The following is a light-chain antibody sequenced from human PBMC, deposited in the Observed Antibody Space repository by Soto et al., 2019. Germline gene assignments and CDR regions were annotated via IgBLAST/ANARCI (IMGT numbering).Light chain of an antibody. Sequence: DIQLTQSPPSQSASVGDRVTITCQASQDINNYLNWYQQKPGKAPKLLIYDASTLETGVPSRFSCSGSWTDFTFTISSLQPEDFATYYCQQYDNLPLTFGGGTKVEIK. CDR1: QDINNY. V-gene: IGKV1-33*01. CDR3: QQYDNLPLT. J-gene: IGKJ4*01. CDR2: DAS.